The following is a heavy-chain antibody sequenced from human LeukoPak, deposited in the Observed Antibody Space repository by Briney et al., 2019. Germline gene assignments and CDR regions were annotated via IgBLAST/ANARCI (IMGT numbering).Heavy chain of an antibody. CDR2: INADGSTA. V-gene: IGHV3-74*01. CDR1: GFAFGNSW. CDR3: VVVVEPPDSDGFDV. D-gene: IGHD1-14*01. Sequence: QPWGSLRLSCAASGFAFGNSWVHWVRQAPGKGLVWVSLINADGSTATYADSVKGRFTISRDNARNTLSLQMNSLTIDDTAVYYCVVVVEPPDSDGFDVWGQGTMITVSS. J-gene: IGHJ3*01.